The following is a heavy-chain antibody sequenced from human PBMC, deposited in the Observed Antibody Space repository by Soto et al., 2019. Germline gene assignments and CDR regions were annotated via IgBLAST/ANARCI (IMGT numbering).Heavy chain of an antibody. CDR1: GYSFTSYW. CDR3: ARGYYDSSGYYYKYYFDY. D-gene: IGHD3-22*01. CDR2: IYPGDSDT. J-gene: IGHJ4*02. Sequence: PGESLKISGKGSGYSFTSYWVGWVRQSPGKGLEWMGIIYPGDSDTRYSPSFQGQVTISADKSIRTAYLQWSSLKASDTAMYYCARGYYDSSGYYYKYYFDYWGQGTLVTVSS. V-gene: IGHV5-51*01.